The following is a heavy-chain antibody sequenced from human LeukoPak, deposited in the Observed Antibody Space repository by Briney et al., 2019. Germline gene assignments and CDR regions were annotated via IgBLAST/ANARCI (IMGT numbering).Heavy chain of an antibody. J-gene: IGHJ6*02. CDR3: ARGYYGMDV. CDR2: ISYDGSNK. Sequence: PGGSLRLSCAASGFTFSSYGMRWVRQAPGKGLEWVAVISYDGSNKYYADSVKGRFTISRDNSKNTLYLQMNSLRAEDTAVYYCARGYYGMDVWGQGTTVTVSS. V-gene: IGHV3-30*03. CDR1: GFTFSSYG.